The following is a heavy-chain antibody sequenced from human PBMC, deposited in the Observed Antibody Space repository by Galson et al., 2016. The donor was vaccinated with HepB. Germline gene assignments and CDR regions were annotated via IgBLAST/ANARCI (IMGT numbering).Heavy chain of an antibody. Sequence: SLRLSCAASGFPFSNFAMSWVRQAPGKGLEWVSGISGSGDSTYYADSMTGRPTISRDNSKSTLYLQMNSLRAEDTAIYYCAKDELSPPFTGDSVVVPVVPHEYYDTDDWGKGATVTVSS. CDR2: ISGSGDST. J-gene: IGHJ6*03. CDR1: GFPFSNFA. D-gene: IGHD2-2*01. CDR3: AKDELSPPFTGDSVVVPVVPHEYYDTDD. V-gene: IGHV3-23*01.